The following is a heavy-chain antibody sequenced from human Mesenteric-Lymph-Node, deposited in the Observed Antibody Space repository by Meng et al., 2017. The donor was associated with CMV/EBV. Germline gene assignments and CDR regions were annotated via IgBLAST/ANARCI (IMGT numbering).Heavy chain of an antibody. Sequence: GGSLRLSCAASGFTVSSNYMSWVRQAPGKGLEWVSVIYSGGSTYYADSVKGRFTISRDNSKTTLYLQMNSLTAEDTAVYYCARDDGYSYGMDYYYYGMDVWGQGTTVTVSS. V-gene: IGHV3-53*01. CDR1: GFTVSSNY. D-gene: IGHD5-18*01. CDR3: ARDDGYSYGMDYYYYGMDV. CDR2: IYSGGST. J-gene: IGHJ6*02.